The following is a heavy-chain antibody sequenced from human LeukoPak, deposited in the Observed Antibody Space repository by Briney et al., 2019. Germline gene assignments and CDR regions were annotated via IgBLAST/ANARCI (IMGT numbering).Heavy chain of an antibody. CDR1: GYTFTSYY. CDR3: ARVGIDYDSRYAAFDI. V-gene: IGHV1-46*01. Sequence: GASVKVSCKASGYTFTSYYMHWVRQAPGQGLEWMGIINPSGGSTSYAQKFQGRVTMTRDMSTSTVYMELSSLRSEDTAVYYCARVGIDYDSRYAAFDIWGQGTMVTVSS. D-gene: IGHD3-22*01. CDR2: INPSGGST. J-gene: IGHJ3*02.